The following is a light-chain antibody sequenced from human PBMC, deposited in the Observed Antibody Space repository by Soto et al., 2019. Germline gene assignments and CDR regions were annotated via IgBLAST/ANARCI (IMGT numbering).Light chain of an antibody. V-gene: IGLV1-51*01. CDR3: GTWDDRLDGNYV. CDR2: DDD. Sequence: QSVLTQPPSVSAAPGQQVTISCSGSSSNIGDNYVSWYQHLPGTAPKLVVYDDDRRPSGIPVRFSGSESGTSATLVITGPQTGDEADYYCGTWDDRLDGNYVFGTGTKVTVL. J-gene: IGLJ1*01. CDR1: SSNIGDNY.